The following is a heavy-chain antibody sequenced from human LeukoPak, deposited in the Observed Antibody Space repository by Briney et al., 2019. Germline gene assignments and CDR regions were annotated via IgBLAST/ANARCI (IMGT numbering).Heavy chain of an antibody. J-gene: IGHJ4*02. CDR3: TTGLRAAGTN. CDR1: GFTFSSCG. Sequence: PGGSLRFSCAASGFTFSSCGMHWVRQAPGKGLEWVAVIWNDGSYKYYADSVKGRFTISRDNSKNTLYLEMNSLRTEDTAVYYCTTGLRAAGTNWGLGTLVTLSS. V-gene: IGHV3-33*01. D-gene: IGHD6-13*01. CDR2: IWNDGSYK.